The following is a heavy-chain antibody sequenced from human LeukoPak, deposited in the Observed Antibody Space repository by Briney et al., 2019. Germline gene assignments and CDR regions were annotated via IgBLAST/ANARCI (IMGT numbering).Heavy chain of an antibody. V-gene: IGHV4-4*02. CDR3: ARDKIPEQLGAFDI. CDR2: IYHSGST. Sequence: SETLSLTCAVSGGSISSSNWWSWVRQPPGKGLEWIGEIYHSGSTNYNPSLKSRVTISVDTSKNQFSLKLSSVTAADTAVYYCARDKIPEQLGAFDIWGQGTMVTVSS. D-gene: IGHD6-13*01. J-gene: IGHJ3*02. CDR1: GGSISSSNW.